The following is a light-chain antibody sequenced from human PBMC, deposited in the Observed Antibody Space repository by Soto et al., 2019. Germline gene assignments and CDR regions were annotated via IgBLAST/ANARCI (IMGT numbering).Light chain of an antibody. J-gene: IGKJ5*01. Sequence: DIETTQSPSSLSASVGDTVTITCRASQGIKSYLYWYQQKPGKAPKLLIYDASNLEIGVPSRFSGSGSGTHFTFTISSLQTEDIGTYYCQQYDILPITFGRGTRLEIK. V-gene: IGKV1-33*01. CDR3: QQYDILPIT. CDR2: DAS. CDR1: QGIKSY.